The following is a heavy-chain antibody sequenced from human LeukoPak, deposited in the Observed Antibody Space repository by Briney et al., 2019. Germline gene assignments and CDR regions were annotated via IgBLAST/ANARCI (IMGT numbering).Heavy chain of an antibody. Sequence: SETLSLTCAVYGGSFSGYYWSWIRQPPGKGLEWIGEINHSGSTNYNPSLKSRVTLSVDTSKNQFSLKLSSVTAADTAVYYCARMLGGVVAATFDYWGQGTLVTVSS. D-gene: IGHD3-16*01. V-gene: IGHV4-34*01. J-gene: IGHJ4*02. CDR1: GGSFSGYY. CDR3: ARMLGGVVAATFDY. CDR2: INHSGST.